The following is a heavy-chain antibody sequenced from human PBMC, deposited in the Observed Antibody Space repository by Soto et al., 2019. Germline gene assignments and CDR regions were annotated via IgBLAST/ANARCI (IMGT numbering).Heavy chain of an antibody. CDR1: GGSISSYY. V-gene: IGHV4-59*01. CDR2: IYYSGST. Sequence: SETLSLTCTVSGGSISSYYWSWIRQPPGKGLEWIGYIYYSGSTNYNPSLKSRVTISVDTSKNQFSLKLSSVTAADTAVYYCARVNDYGDYEHVPLYFDYWGQGTLVTVSS. CDR3: ARVNDYGDYEHVPLYFDY. D-gene: IGHD4-17*01. J-gene: IGHJ4*02.